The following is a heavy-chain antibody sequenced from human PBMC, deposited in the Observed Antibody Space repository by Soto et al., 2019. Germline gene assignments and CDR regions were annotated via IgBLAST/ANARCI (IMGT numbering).Heavy chain of an antibody. D-gene: IGHD3-22*01. CDR1: GGTFSSYA. CDR2: IIPIFGTA. Sequence: GASVKVSCKASGGTFSSYAISWVRQAPGQGLEWMGGIIPIFGTANYAQKLQGRVTITADESTSTAYMELSSLRSEDTAVYYCASRITMIVVVTDWYFDLWGRGTLVTVSS. CDR3: ASRITMIVVVTDWYFDL. J-gene: IGHJ2*01. V-gene: IGHV1-69*13.